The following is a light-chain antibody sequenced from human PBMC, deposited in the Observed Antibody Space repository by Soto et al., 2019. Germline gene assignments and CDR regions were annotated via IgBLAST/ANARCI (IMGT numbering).Light chain of an antibody. CDR2: EVT. V-gene: IGLV2-14*01. J-gene: IGLJ3*02. Sequence: QSALTQPASVSGSPGQSITVSCTGTSSDIGSYNYVSWYQQHPGKAPKLMIYEVTDRPSGVSNRFSGSKSGNTASLTISGLQADDEADYYCSSYTRTNTWVFGGGTKVTVL. CDR3: SSYTRTNTWV. CDR1: SSDIGSYNY.